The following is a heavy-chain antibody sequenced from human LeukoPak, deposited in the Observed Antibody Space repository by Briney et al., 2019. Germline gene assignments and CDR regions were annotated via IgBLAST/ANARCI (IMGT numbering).Heavy chain of an antibody. V-gene: IGHV3-20*04. D-gene: IGHD4-17*01. CDR1: GFTFDDYG. Sequence: LAGGSLRLSCAASGFTFDDYGMSWVRQAPGKGLEWVSGINWNGGSTGYADSVKGRFTISRDNAKNSLYLQMNSLRAEDTAVYYCARHDYGDNGPDYWGQGTLVTVSS. CDR2: INWNGGST. CDR3: ARHDYGDNGPDY. J-gene: IGHJ4*02.